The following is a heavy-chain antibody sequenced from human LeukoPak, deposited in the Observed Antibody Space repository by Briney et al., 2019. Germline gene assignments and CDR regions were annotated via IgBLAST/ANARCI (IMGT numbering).Heavy chain of an antibody. Sequence: SVKVSCKASGGTFSSYAISWVRQAPGQGLEWMGGIIPIFGTANYAQKFQGRVTITTDESTSTAYMELSSLRSEDTAVYYCARSTAARGLTARFDYWGQGTLVTVSS. CDR2: IIPIFGTA. CDR1: GGTFSSYA. J-gene: IGHJ4*02. CDR3: ARSTAARGLTARFDY. V-gene: IGHV1-69*05. D-gene: IGHD6-6*01.